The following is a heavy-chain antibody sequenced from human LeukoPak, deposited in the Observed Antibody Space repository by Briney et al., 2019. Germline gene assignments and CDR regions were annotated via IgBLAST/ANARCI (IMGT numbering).Heavy chain of an antibody. J-gene: IGHJ4*02. Sequence: HPARSLRPSCAASGFTFSSYSMSWVRQAPGEWLEWVSAIIRSGGSTFYADSVKGRFTISRDNSKNTLYLQMNSLRAEDTAVYYCAKDLCSGGSCYFGYWGQGTLVTVSS. CDR1: GFTFSSYS. D-gene: IGHD2-15*01. CDR3: AKDLCSGGSCYFGY. V-gene: IGHV3-23*01. CDR2: IIRSGGST.